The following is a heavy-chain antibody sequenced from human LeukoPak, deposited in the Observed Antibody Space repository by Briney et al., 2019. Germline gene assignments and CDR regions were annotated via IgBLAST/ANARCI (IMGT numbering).Heavy chain of an antibody. J-gene: IGHJ3*02. Sequence: PSETLSLTCTVSGGSIRSYYWSWIRQPPGKGLEWIGYIYYSGSTNYNPSLKSRVIISLDTSKNHFSLKLSSVTAADTAVYYCARDMGPPRGRAYSSSWSDAFDIWGQGTMVTVSS. CDR3: ARDMGPPRGRAYSSSWSDAFDI. CDR1: GGSIRSYY. CDR2: IYYSGST. D-gene: IGHD6-13*01. V-gene: IGHV4-59*01.